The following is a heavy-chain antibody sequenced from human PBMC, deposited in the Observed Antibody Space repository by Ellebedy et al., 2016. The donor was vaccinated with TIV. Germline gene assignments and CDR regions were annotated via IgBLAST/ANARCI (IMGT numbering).Heavy chain of an antibody. D-gene: IGHD1-1*01. V-gene: IGHV3-30*03. CDR3: TSPAVGHTTGCCRYYFDY. CDR2: ISYDANIK. J-gene: IGHJ4*02. CDR1: GFTFSSYD. Sequence: GESLKISCAASGFTFSSYDMFWVRQAPGKGLEWVALISYDANIKYYADSVKGRFTVSRDNSRNTVLLQMNSLRAEDTAVYYCTSPAVGHTTGCCRYYFDYWGLGTVVAVSS.